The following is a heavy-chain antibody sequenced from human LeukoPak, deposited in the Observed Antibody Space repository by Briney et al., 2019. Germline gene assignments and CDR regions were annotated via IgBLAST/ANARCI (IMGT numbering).Heavy chain of an antibody. CDR2: IIPIFGTA. CDR1: GGTFRSYA. CDR3: ARVAKVVPAAPNYYYMDV. D-gene: IGHD2-2*01. J-gene: IGHJ6*03. V-gene: IGHV1-69*13. Sequence: ASVKVSCRASGGTFRSYAISWVRQAPGQGLEWMGGIIPIFGTANYAQKFQGRATITADESTSTAYMELSSLRSEDTAVYYCARVAKVVPAAPNYYYMDVWGKGTTVTVSS.